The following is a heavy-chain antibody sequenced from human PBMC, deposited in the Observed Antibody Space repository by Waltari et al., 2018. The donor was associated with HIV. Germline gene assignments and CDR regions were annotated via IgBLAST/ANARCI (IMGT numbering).Heavy chain of an antibody. V-gene: IGHV4-61*02. Sequence: QVQLQESGPGLVKPSQTLSLTCTVSGGSISSGSYYWSWIRQPAGKGLEWIGRIDTSGSTNYNPSRKSRVTISVDPSKNQFSLKLGSVTAADTAVYYCARTYCSSTSCYGGANWFDPWGQGTLVTVSS. D-gene: IGHD2-2*01. CDR3: ARTYCSSTSCYGGANWFDP. CDR2: IDTSGST. J-gene: IGHJ5*02. CDR1: GGSISSGSYY.